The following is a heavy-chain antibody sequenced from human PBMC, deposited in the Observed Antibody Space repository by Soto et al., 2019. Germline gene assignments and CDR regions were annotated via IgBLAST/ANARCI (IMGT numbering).Heavy chain of an antibody. CDR2: IYYSGST. CDR1: GGSISSYY. V-gene: IGHV4-59*01. D-gene: IGHD3-22*01. CDR3: ARRYYDSSGYRD. J-gene: IGHJ4*02. Sequence: SETLSLTCTVSGGSISSYYWSWIRQPPGKGLEWIGYIYYSGSTNYNPSLKSRVTISVDTSKNQFSLKLSSVTAADTAVYYCARRYYDSSGYRDWGQGTLVTVSS.